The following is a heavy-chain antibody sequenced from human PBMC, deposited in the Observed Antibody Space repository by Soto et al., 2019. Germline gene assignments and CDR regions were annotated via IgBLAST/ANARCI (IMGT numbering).Heavy chain of an antibody. CDR3: AKVWGSYRTYYYYGMDV. D-gene: IGHD1-26*01. J-gene: IGHJ6*02. CDR1: GFTFSSYA. CDR2: ISGSGGST. V-gene: IGHV3-23*01. Sequence: GGSLRLSCAASGFTFSSYAMSWVRQAPGKGLEWVSAISGSGGSTYYADSVKGRFTISRDNSKNTLYLQMNSLRAEDTAVYYCAKVWGSYRTYYYYGMDVWGQGTTVTVSS.